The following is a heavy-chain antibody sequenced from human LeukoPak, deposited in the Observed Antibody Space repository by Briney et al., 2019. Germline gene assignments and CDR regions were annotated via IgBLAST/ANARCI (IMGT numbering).Heavy chain of an antibody. J-gene: IGHJ3*02. CDR3: ARCYYDSSGSFMAFDI. CDR2: IYSGGST. Sequence: GGSLRLSCAASGFTVSSTYMSWVRQAPGKGLEWVSVIYSGGSTNYADSVKGRFTISRDTSKNTLYFQMNSLRAEDTAVYYCARCYYDSSGSFMAFDIWGQGTMVTVSS. D-gene: IGHD3-22*01. CDR1: GFTVSSTY. V-gene: IGHV3-53*01.